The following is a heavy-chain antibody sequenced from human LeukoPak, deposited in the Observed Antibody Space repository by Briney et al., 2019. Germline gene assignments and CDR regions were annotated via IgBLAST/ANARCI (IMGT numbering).Heavy chain of an antibody. V-gene: IGHV1-2*02. D-gene: IGHD3-10*01. CDR3: ARSRITLIRGVIDY. CDR2: INPKSGGT. CDR1: GYTFTDYY. J-gene: IGHJ4*02. Sequence: ASVKVSCKASGYTFTDYYMHWVRQASGQGLEWMGWINPKSGGTNYAQKFQGRVTMTRDTSISTAYMELNRLGSDDTAVYYCARSRITLIRGVIDYWGQGTLVTVSS.